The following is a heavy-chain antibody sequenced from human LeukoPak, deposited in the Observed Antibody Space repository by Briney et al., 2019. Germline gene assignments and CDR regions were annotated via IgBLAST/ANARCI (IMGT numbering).Heavy chain of an antibody. Sequence: SVKVSCKASGGTFSSYAISWVRQAPGQGLEWMGGIIPIFGTANYAQKFQGRVTITADESTSTAYMELSSLRSEDTAVYCCATVDTAMVPFYYWGQGTLVTVSS. V-gene: IGHV1-69*13. J-gene: IGHJ4*02. CDR2: IIPIFGTA. CDR3: ATVDTAMVPFYY. D-gene: IGHD5-18*01. CDR1: GGTFSSYA.